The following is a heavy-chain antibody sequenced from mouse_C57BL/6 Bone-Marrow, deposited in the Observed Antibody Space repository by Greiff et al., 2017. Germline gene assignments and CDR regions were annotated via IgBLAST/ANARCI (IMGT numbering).Heavy chain of an antibody. J-gene: IGHJ3*01. V-gene: IGHV1-81*01. D-gene: IGHD2-5*01. CDR3: SNACYSSYGFAY. CDR2: ICPRSGNT. Sequence: VQLQQSGAELARPGASVKLSCKASGYTFTSYGIRWVKQRTGQGLEWIGEICPRSGNTYYNEKFKGKATLTADKSAMTAYMELRSLTSRDSAVYFCSNACYSSYGFAYWGQGTLVTVSA. CDR1: GYTFTSYG.